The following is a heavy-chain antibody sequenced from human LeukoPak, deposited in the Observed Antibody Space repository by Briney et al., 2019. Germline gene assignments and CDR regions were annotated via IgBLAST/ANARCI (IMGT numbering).Heavy chain of an antibody. CDR2: IDPSDSYT. Sequence: GESLKISCRGSGYSFPSYWISWVRQMPGKGLEWMGRIDPSDSYTNYSPSFQGHVTISADKSISTAYLQWSSLKASDSAMYYCARPSGDGYNYGYWGQGTLVTVSS. V-gene: IGHV5-10-1*01. D-gene: IGHD5-24*01. CDR1: GYSFPSYW. J-gene: IGHJ4*02. CDR3: ARPSGDGYNYGY.